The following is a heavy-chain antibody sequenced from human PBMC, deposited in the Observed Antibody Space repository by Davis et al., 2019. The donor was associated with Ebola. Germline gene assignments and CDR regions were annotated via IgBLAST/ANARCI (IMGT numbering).Heavy chain of an antibody. D-gene: IGHD3-3*01. CDR3: ARGTAIFGPSDY. V-gene: IGHV3-74*01. J-gene: IGHJ4*02. Sequence: GESLKISCVASGFTFSSYWMHWVRQAPGKGLVWVSRINGDGSSTSYADSVKGRFTISRDNSKNTLYLQMNSLRAEDTAVYYCARGTAIFGPSDYWGQGTLVTVSS. CDR2: INGDGSST. CDR1: GFTFSSYW.